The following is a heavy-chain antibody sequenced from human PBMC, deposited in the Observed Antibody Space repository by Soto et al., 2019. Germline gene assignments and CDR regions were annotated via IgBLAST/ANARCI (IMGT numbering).Heavy chain of an antibody. Sequence: GESLRISCEGSGYSFTNYWIGWVRQMPGKGLEWMGIVYPRDSDTRYSPSFQGQVTISADKSISTAYLQWSSLKASDTAMYYCATLYYYDHQGPMDVWGQGTTVTVSS. D-gene: IGHD3-22*01. CDR3: ATLYYYDHQGPMDV. CDR1: GYSFTNYW. CDR2: VYPRDSDT. J-gene: IGHJ6*02. V-gene: IGHV5-51*01.